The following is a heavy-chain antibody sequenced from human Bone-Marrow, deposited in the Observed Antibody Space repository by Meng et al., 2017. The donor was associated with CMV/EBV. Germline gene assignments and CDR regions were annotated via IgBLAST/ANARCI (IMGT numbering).Heavy chain of an antibody. V-gene: IGHV1-2*02. Sequence: ASVKVSCKASGYTFTNHYMHWVRQAPGQGLEWMGWINPNSGGTNYAQKFQGRVTMTRDTSISTAYMELSRLRSDDTAVYYCARARGRGSSSSGRPYYFDYWGQGTLVTVSS. CDR2: INPNSGGT. CDR3: ARARGRGSSSSGRPYYFDY. D-gene: IGHD6-6*01. CDR1: GYTFTNHY. J-gene: IGHJ4*02.